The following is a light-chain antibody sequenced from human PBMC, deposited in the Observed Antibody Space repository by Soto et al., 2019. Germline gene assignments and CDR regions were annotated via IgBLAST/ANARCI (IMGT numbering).Light chain of an antibody. CDR1: QSVSSY. CDR3: HQRSNWPFT. CDR2: DAS. V-gene: IGKV3-11*01. Sequence: EIVLTQSPATLSLSPGERATLSCRASQSVSSYLAWYQQKPGQAPRLLIYDASNRATGIPARFSGSGSGTDFTLTISRLEPEDFAVYYCHQRSNWPFTFGGGTKVEIK. J-gene: IGKJ4*01.